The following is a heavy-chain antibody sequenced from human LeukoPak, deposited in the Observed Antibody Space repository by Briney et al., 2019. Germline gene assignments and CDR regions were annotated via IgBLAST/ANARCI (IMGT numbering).Heavy chain of an antibody. V-gene: IGHV1-18*01. CDR1: GYSFTLYG. D-gene: IGHD3-22*01. CDR3: ARGDYDSGPTDY. J-gene: IGHJ4*02. CDR2: ISAYNGNT. Sequence: GASVKVSCNPYGYSFTLYGISWVRQAPGQGLEWMGWISAYNGNTNYAQKLQGRVTMTTDTSTSTAYMELRSLRSDDTAVYYCARGDYDSGPTDYWGQGTLVTVSS.